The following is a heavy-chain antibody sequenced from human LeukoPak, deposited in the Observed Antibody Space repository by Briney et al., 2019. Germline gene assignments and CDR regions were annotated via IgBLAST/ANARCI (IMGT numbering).Heavy chain of an antibody. CDR2: INPNSGDT. D-gene: IGHD3-10*01. V-gene: IGHV1-2*02. CDR3: ARVSLLWFGEREGY. Sequence: ASVKVSCKASGFTLTGYYVHWVRQAPRQGLEWMGWINPNSGDTNYAQKFQGRVTMTRDTSISTAYMELSRLRSDDTAVYYCARVSLLWFGEREGYWGQGTLVTVSS. J-gene: IGHJ4*02. CDR1: GFTLTGYY.